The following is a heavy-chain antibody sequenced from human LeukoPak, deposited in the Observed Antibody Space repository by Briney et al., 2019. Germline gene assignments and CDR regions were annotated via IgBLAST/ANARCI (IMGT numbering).Heavy chain of an antibody. CDR2: IYYSGST. J-gene: IGHJ4*02. CDR1: GCSISSYY. D-gene: IGHD3-22*01. CDR3: ARDSSGYYLH. Sequence: PSETLSLTCTVSGCSISSYYWSWIRQPPGKGLEWIGYIYYSGSTNYNPSLKSRVTISVDTSKNQFSLKLSSVTAADTAVYYCARDSSGYYLHWGQGTLVTVSS. V-gene: IGHV4-59*01.